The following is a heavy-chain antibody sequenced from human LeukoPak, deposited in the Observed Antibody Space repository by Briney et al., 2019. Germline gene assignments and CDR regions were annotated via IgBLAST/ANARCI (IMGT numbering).Heavy chain of an antibody. CDR2: FDPEDGET. Sequence: ASVKVSCKVSGYTLTELSMHWVRQAPGKGLEWMGGFDPEDGETIYAQKFQGRVTMTEDTSTDTAYMELSSLRSEDTAVYYCATTYYYASGGRNWFDPWGQGTLVTVSS. D-gene: IGHD3-10*01. CDR3: ATTYYYASGGRNWFDP. CDR1: GYTLTELS. V-gene: IGHV1-24*01. J-gene: IGHJ5*02.